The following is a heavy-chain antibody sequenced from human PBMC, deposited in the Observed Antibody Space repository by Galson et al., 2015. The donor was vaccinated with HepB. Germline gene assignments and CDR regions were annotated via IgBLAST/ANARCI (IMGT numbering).Heavy chain of an antibody. J-gene: IGHJ1*01. CDR1: RFVFRNYG. CDR3: AKEGTGPAPGYFQH. D-gene: IGHD1-1*01. Sequence: SLRLSCAASRFVFRNYGMHWVRQAPGKGLEWVAVIWYDGSESYYADSVKGRFTASRDNSKNTLHLQMNSLRAEDTAVYYCAKEGTGPAPGYFQHWGQGTLVTVSS. V-gene: IGHV3-33*06. CDR2: IWYDGSES.